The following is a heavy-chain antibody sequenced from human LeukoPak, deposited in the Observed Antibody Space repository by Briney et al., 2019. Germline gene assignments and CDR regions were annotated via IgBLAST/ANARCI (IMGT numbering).Heavy chain of an antibody. J-gene: IGHJ4*02. CDR1: GWSISSGGYY. Sequence: PSETLSLTCTVSGWSISSGGYYWSWIRQHPGKGLEWIAYIFYTGITYYNPSLKSRVTMSVDTSKNQFSLRLSSVTVADTAVYYCAKRGGYYYDYWGQGTLVTVTS. CDR2: IFYTGIT. D-gene: IGHD2-15*01. CDR3: AKRGGYYYDY. V-gene: IGHV4-31*03.